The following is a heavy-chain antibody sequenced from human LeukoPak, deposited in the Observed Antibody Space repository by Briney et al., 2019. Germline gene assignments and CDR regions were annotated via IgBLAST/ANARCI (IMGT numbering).Heavy chain of an antibody. D-gene: IGHD4-23*01. CDR2: ISYDGSNK. V-gene: IGHV3-30*18. J-gene: IGHJ4*02. Sequence: GGSLRLSCAASGFTFSSYGMHWVRQAPGKGLEWVAVISYDGSNKYYADSVKGRFTISRDNSKNTLYLQMNSLRAEDKAVYYCAKERWISKRYYFDYWGQGTLVTVSS. CDR3: AKERWISKRYYFDY. CDR1: GFTFSSYG.